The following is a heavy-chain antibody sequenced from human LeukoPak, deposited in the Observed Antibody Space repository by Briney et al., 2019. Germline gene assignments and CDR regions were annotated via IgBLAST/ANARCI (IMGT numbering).Heavy chain of an antibody. D-gene: IGHD5-18*01. J-gene: IGHJ5*02. CDR1: GVSINSGGYS. CDR3: AAGNSWIQIWNH. CDR2: IYYTGTT. V-gene: IGHV4-31*03. Sequence: PSQTLSLTCTVSGVSINSGGYSWNWIRHHPGQGLEWIGYIYYTGTTYYNPSLQSRVIISLDTSRNQFSLNLSSVTAADTAIYYCAAGNSWIQIWNHWGQGTLVTVSS.